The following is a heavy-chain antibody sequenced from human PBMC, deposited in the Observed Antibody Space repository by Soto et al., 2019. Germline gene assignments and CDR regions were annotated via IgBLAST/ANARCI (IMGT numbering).Heavy chain of an antibody. Sequence: PSETLPLTYTVSGGYISSGGYYWSWIRQHPGKGLEWIGYIYYSGSTYYNPSLKSRVTISVDTSKNQFSLKLSSVTAADTAVYYCSRDERITMVRGARSLGYWGQGILVTVS. V-gene: IGHV4-31*03. CDR1: GGYISSGGYY. CDR3: SRDERITMVRGARSLGY. D-gene: IGHD3-10*01. J-gene: IGHJ4*02. CDR2: IYYSGST.